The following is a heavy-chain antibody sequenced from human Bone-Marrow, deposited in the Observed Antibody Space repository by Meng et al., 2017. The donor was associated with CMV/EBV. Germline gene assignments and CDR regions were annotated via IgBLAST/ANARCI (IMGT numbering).Heavy chain of an antibody. V-gene: IGHV3-30*02. CDR1: GFTFSSYG. CDR2: IRYDGSNK. D-gene: IGHD6-13*01. Sequence: QVVVAGSGGAVGQPGGSLRLPCAASGFTFSSYGMNWVRQAPGKGLEWVAFIRYDGSNKYYADSVKGRFTISRDNSKNTLYLQMNSLRAEDTAVYYCAKVGRGSSWGYFDYWGQGTLVTVSS. J-gene: IGHJ4*02. CDR3: AKVGRGSSWGYFDY.